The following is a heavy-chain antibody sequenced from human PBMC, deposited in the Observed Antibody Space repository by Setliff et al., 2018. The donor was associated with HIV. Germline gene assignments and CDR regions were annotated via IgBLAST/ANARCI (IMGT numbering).Heavy chain of an antibody. D-gene: IGHD5-18*01. CDR1: GGTLSIYT. Sequence: ASVKVSCKASGGTLSIYTINWVRQAPGQGLEWMGGIIPIFGTPNFAPKFQGFTGRFVFSLDTSVSTAYLQISSLKAEDTAVYYCARAREDTALDSYWGQGTLVTVSS. CDR3: ARAREDTALDSY. V-gene: IGHV7-4-1*02. CDR2: IIPIFGTP. J-gene: IGHJ4*02.